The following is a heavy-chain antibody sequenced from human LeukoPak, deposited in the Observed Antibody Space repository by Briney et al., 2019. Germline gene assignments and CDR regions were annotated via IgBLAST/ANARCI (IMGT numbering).Heavy chain of an antibody. Sequence: GGSLRLSCAASGFTFSSYAMSWVRQAPGKGLEWVSAMSGSGDSTFYTDSVKGRFTISRDNSKNTLYLQMNSLRAEDTAVYYCAKDDAAMVTFFDYWGQGTLVTVSS. CDR1: GFTFSSYA. CDR3: AKDDAAMVTFFDY. CDR2: MSGSGDST. D-gene: IGHD5-18*01. V-gene: IGHV3-23*01. J-gene: IGHJ4*02.